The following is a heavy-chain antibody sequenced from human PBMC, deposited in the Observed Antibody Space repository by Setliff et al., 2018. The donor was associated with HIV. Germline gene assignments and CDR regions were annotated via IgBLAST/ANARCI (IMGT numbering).Heavy chain of an antibody. Sequence: SETLSLTCTVSGGSISSSSYYWNWFRQYPGKGLEWIGYIHYTGTTNQNPSLRSLITISLDTSKNQFSLKLTPVTAADTAVYYCARAPYVSGSFGWFDPWGQGTLVTVSS. CDR1: GGSISSSSYY. J-gene: IGHJ5*02. V-gene: IGHV4-31*01. CDR2: IHYTGTT. D-gene: IGHD3-10*01. CDR3: ARAPYVSGSFGWFDP.